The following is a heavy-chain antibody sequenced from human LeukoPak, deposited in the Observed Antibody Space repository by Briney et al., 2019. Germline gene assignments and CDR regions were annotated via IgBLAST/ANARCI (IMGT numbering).Heavy chain of an antibody. CDR3: ARSPPYYYDSSGYYVLDY. Sequence: PSETLSLTCAVYGGSFTNYYWSWIRQPPGKGLEWIGEINHSGSTKYNPSLKSRVTISVDTSKNQFSLQLSSVTAADTAVYYCARSPPYYYDSSGYYVLDYWGQGTLVTVSS. D-gene: IGHD3-22*01. J-gene: IGHJ4*02. V-gene: IGHV4-34*01. CDR1: GGSFTNYY. CDR2: INHSGST.